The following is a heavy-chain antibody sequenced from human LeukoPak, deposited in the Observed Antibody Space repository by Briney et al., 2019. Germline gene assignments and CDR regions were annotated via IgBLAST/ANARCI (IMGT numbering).Heavy chain of an antibody. D-gene: IGHD6-13*01. V-gene: IGHV4-34*01. CDR2: INHGGST. CDR1: GGSFSGYY. Sequence: SETLSLTCAVYGGSFSGYYWSGILQPPPKGLQWIGEINHGGSTNYNPSLKSRVTISVDTSKNQFSLKLSSVTAADTAVYYCARARTGYSSGWYMSWFDPWGQGTLITVSA. J-gene: IGHJ5*02. CDR3: ARARTGYSSGWYMSWFDP.